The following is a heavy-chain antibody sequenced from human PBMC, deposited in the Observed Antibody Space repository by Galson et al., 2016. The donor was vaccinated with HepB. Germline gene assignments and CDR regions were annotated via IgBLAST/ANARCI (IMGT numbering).Heavy chain of an antibody. CDR1: GFTYTTYS. CDR2: ISSSSSHI. V-gene: IGHV3-21*01. Sequence: SLRLSCAASGFTYTTYSMNWVRQAPGKGLEWVSSISSSSSHIYYADSVKGRFTISRDNAKNSLYLQMNSLRAEDTAVYYCARDPNGAINYYYGMDVWGQGTTVTVSS. J-gene: IGHJ6*02. CDR3: ARDPNGAINYYYGMDV. D-gene: IGHD2-8*01.